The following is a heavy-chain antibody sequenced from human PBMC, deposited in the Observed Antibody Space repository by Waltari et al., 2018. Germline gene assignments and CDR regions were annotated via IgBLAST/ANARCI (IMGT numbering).Heavy chain of an antibody. J-gene: IGHJ4*02. D-gene: IGHD4-17*01. CDR3: ARWRPPDYGLDN. CDR2: INPITWKS. V-gene: IGHV7-4-1*02. Sequence: QVQLVQSGSELKKPGTSVKISCKASGYTVTDYYLNWVRQASGQRFEWMARINPITWKSTYAPNFTGRFVVAFDTSGSTAYLEIISLQAEDTAVYYCARWRPPDYGLDNWGQGTLVTVSA. CDR1: GYTVTDYY.